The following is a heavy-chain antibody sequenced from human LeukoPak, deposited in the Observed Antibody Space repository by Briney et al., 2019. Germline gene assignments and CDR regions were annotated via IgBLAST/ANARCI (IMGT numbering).Heavy chain of an antibody. CDR2: INHSGST. D-gene: IGHD6-19*01. V-gene: IGHV4-34*01. CDR3: ASVAGTMGGFDY. Sequence: SETLSLTCAVYGGSFSGYYWSWIRQPPGKGLEWIGEINHSGSTNYNPSLKSRVTISVDKSKNQFSLKLSSVTAADTAVYYCASVAGTMGGFDYWGQGTLVTVSS. J-gene: IGHJ4*02. CDR1: GGSFSGYY.